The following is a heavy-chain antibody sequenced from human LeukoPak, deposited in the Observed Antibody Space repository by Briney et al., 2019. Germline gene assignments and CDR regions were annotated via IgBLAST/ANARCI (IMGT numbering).Heavy chain of an antibody. CDR2: ISAYNGNT. D-gene: IGHD3-3*01. V-gene: IGHV1-18*01. CDR3: ARGIFGVVTYYYYYMDV. Sequence: ASVKVSCKASGYTFINYGISWVRQAPGQGLEWMGWISAYNGNTNYAQKLQGRVTVTRDTSTTTAYMELRSLRSDDTAVYYCARGIFGVVTYYYYYMDVWGKGTTVTVSS. J-gene: IGHJ6*03. CDR1: GYTFINYG.